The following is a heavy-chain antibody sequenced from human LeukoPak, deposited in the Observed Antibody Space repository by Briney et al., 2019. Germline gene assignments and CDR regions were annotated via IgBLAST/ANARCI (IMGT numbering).Heavy chain of an antibody. Sequence: ASETLSLTCTVSGGSIWSGNYYWNWIRQPAGKGLEWIGRIYTSGRTNYNPSLKSRVIMSLDTSKNQVSLKLSSVTAADTAVYYCARASGFYDSGGYYSGFDCWGQGALVTVSS. CDR1: GGSIWSGNYY. J-gene: IGHJ4*02. D-gene: IGHD3-22*01. CDR2: IYTSGRT. V-gene: IGHV4-61*02. CDR3: ARASGFYDSGGYYSGFDC.